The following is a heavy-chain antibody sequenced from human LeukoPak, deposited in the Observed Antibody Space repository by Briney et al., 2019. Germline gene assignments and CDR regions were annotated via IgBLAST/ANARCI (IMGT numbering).Heavy chain of an antibody. CDR3: ARDRIVYFDY. V-gene: IGHV1-18*01. Sequence: ASVNLSCNSSGYTFTSYGISWVRQAPGQALEWMGWISAYNGNTNYAQKLQGRVTMTTDTSKSTAYMELRSLRSDDTAVYYCARDRIVYFDYWGQGTLVTVSS. CDR1: GYTFTSYG. D-gene: IGHD2-15*01. J-gene: IGHJ4*02. CDR2: ISAYNGNT.